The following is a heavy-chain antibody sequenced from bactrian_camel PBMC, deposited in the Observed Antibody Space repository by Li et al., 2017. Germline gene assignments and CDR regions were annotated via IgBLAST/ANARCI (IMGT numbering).Heavy chain of an antibody. V-gene: IGHV3S53*01. J-gene: IGHJ6*01. Sequence: HVQLVESGGGSVQAGGSLRLSCAASGYVFSTFCMGWFRQAPGKERDGIAALVIAETYYAESVKGRFTISKDNAKNTLYLQMNNLKPDDTAMYYCAAGSWFRCHVETNPRVFGYWGQGTQVTV. CDR1: GYVFSTFC. D-gene: IGHD6*01. CDR3: AAGSWFRCHVETNPRVFGY. CDR2: LVIAET.